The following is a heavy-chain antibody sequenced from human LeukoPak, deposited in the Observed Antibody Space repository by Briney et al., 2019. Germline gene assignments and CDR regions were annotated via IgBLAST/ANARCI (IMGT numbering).Heavy chain of an antibody. V-gene: IGHV3-23*01. J-gene: IGHJ4*02. D-gene: IGHD3-22*01. CDR3: AKAFYYDSSGYCCFDY. CDR1: GFTFSSYA. Sequence: GGSLRLSCAASGFTFSSYAMSWVRQAPGKGLEWVSAISGSGGSTYYADSVKGRFTISRDNSKNTLYLQMNSLRAEDTAVYYCAKAFYYDSSGYCCFDYWGQGTLVTVSS. CDR2: ISGSGGST.